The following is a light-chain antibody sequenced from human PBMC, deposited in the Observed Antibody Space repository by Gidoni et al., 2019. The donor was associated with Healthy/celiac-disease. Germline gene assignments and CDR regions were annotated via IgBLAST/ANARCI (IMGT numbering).Light chain of an antibody. CDR1: QSVRSN. V-gene: IGKV3-15*01. CDR2: GAS. J-gene: IGKJ5*01. CDR3: QQYNNWPIT. Sequence: EIVMTQSPATLSVSPGERATPSCRASQSVRSNLAWYQQKPGQAPRLLIYGASTRATGIPARFSGSGSGTEFTLTISSRQSEDFAVYYCQQYNNWPITFGQGTRLEIK.